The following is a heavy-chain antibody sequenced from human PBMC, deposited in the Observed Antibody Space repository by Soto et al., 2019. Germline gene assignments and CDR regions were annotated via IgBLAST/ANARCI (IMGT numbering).Heavy chain of an antibody. Sequence: GGSLRLSCAASEFTFSNYAMSWVRQAPGKGLEWVSAISYGGGTTYYADSVKGRFTISRDNSKNTLYLQMNSLRAEDTAVYYCASLFGDPSGGSDYWGQGTLVTVSS. J-gene: IGHJ4*02. D-gene: IGHD2-15*01. CDR3: ASLFGDPSGGSDY. CDR2: ISYGGGTT. CDR1: EFTFSNYA. V-gene: IGHV3-23*01.